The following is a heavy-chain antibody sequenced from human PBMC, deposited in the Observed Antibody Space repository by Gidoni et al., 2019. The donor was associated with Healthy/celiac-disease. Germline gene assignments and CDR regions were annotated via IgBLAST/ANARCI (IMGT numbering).Heavy chain of an antibody. J-gene: IGHJ4*02. CDR1: GYTFTSYG. CDR3: ARPMAMVVYCGGDCSSFDFDY. Sequence: QVQLVQSGAEVKKPGASVKVSCKASGYTFTSYGISWVRQAPGQGLEWMGWISAYNGNTNYAQKLQGRVTMTTDTSTSTAYMELRSLRSDDTAVYYCARPMAMVVYCGGDCSSFDFDYWGQGTLVTVSS. V-gene: IGHV1-18*01. D-gene: IGHD2-21*01. CDR2: ISAYNGNT.